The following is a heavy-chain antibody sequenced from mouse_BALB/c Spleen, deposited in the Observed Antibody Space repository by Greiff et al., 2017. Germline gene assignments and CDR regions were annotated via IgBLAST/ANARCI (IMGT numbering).Heavy chain of an antibody. J-gene: IGHJ4*01. Sequence: VQLQESGPELVKPGASVRISCKASGYTFTSYYIPWVKQRPGQGLEWIGWIYPGNVNTKYNEKFKGKATLTADKSSSTAYMQLSSLTSEDSAVYFCARGYGGYAMDYWGQGTSVTVSS. CDR1: GYTFTSYY. D-gene: IGHD1-2*01. CDR3: ARGYGGYAMDY. CDR2: IYPGNVNT. V-gene: IGHV1S56*01.